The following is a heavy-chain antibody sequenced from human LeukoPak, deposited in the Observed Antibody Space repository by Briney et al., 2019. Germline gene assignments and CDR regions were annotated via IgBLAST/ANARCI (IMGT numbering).Heavy chain of an antibody. CDR2: ISYDGSNK. CDR1: GFTFTSYG. Sequence: PGGSLRLSCAASGFTFTSYGMHWVRQVPGKGLEWVAVISYDGSNKYYVDSVKGRFTISRDNSKNTLYLQMDSLRAEDTAVFYCVKVPRSGCCAFDVWGQGIMVTVSS. V-gene: IGHV3-30*18. CDR3: VKVPRSGCCAFDV. D-gene: IGHD6-19*01. J-gene: IGHJ3*01.